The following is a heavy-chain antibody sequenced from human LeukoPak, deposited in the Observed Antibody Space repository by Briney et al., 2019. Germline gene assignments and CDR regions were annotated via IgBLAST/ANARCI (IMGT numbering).Heavy chain of an antibody. D-gene: IGHD2-15*01. V-gene: IGHV3-23*01. J-gene: IGHJ6*03. CDR2: VAYSGGAT. Sequence: GRCLRLSCIASGFTPSRDAMSSIRQTPQRGLEWVSGVAYSGGATHSADSVKGRSTISKDNAKNTLSLQMNRLRAQKPAVYYCARGYWVTLYYYYMDVWGKGTMVTVSS. CDR3: ARGYWVTLYYYYMDV. CDR1: GFTPSRDA.